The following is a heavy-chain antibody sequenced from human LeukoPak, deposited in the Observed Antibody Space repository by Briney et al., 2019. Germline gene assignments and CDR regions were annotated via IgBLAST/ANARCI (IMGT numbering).Heavy chain of an antibody. CDR2: IYYSGST. CDR3: ARPSPTYYYDSSGTGGYFDY. CDR1: GGSISSSSYY. V-gene: IGHV4-39*01. J-gene: IGHJ4*02. D-gene: IGHD3-22*01. Sequence: SETLSLTCTVSGGSISSSSYYWGWIRQPPGKGLEWIGSIYYSGSTYYNPSLKSRVTISVDTSKNQFSLKLSSVTAADTAVYYCARPSPTYYYDSSGTGGYFDYWGQGTLVTVSS.